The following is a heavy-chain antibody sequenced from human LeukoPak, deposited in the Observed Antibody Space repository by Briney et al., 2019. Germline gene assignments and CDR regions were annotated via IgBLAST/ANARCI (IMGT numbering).Heavy chain of an antibody. J-gene: IGHJ4*02. V-gene: IGHV4-39*01. CDR1: GASLTSGTYF. Sequence: SETLSLTCSISGASLTSGTYFWTWVRQPPGKGLEWIGSINYSGTTYYTASLKSRVTISVDTSKTQYSLSLTLVTAADTAVYFCARRETVSGANYFDHWGQGALVTVSS. D-gene: IGHD2-15*01. CDR3: ARRETVSGANYFDH. CDR2: INYSGTT.